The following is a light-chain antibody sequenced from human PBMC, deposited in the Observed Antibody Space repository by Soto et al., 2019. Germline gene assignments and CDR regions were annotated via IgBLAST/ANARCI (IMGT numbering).Light chain of an antibody. CDR1: SSDVGSYNL. CDR3: CSYAGSSTPYV. Sequence: QSALTQPASVSGSPGQSITISCTGTSSDVGSYNLVSWYQQHPGKAPKLMIHEGSKRPSGVSNRFSGSKSGNTASLTISGLQAEDEADYYCCSYAGSSTPYVFGTGTKVTVL. V-gene: IGLV2-23*01. J-gene: IGLJ1*01. CDR2: EGS.